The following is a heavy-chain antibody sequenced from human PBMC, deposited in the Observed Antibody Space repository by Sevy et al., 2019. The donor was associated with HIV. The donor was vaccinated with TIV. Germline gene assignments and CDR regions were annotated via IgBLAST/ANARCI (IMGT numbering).Heavy chain of an antibody. Sequence: RGSLRLSCTASGFTFSSYNMDWVRQAPGRGLEWVSSISSRGSFIYYADSVKGRFIISRDNAKNSLYLQMNSLRAEDTAVYYCARDLFCSGGTCYRDDAFDIWGQGTMVTVSS. CDR1: GFTFSSYN. D-gene: IGHD2-15*01. CDR2: ISSRGSFI. J-gene: IGHJ3*02. CDR3: ARDLFCSGGTCYRDDAFDI. V-gene: IGHV3-21*01.